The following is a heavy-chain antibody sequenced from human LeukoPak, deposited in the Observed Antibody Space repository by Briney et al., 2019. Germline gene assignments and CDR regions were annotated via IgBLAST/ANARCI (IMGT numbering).Heavy chain of an antibody. CDR2: ISGSGDNT. J-gene: IGHJ4*02. CDR3: AKGSYYDSSGSFYFDY. CDR1: GFTFNSYA. V-gene: IGHV3-23*01. D-gene: IGHD3-22*01. Sequence: GGSLRLSCAASGFTFNSYAMSWVRQAPGKGLEWVSGISGSGDNTYYADSVKGRFTISRDNSENTLYVQVNSLGTEDTAAYYCAKGSYYDSSGSFYFDYWGQGTLVTVSS.